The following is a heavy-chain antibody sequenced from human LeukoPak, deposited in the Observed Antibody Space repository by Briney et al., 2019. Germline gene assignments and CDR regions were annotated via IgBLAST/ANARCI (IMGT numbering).Heavy chain of an antibody. J-gene: IGHJ4*02. CDR3: ARDLRYSSSWDNFDY. CDR2: INPHSGGT. CDR1: GYTFTDYY. D-gene: IGHD6-13*01. V-gene: IGHV1-2*02. Sequence: GASVKVSCKASGYTFTDYYMHWVRQAPGQGLEWMGWINPHSGGTDHAQKFQGRVTMTRDASISTAYMELSRLRSDDTAVYYCARDLRYSSSWDNFDYWGQGTLVTVSS.